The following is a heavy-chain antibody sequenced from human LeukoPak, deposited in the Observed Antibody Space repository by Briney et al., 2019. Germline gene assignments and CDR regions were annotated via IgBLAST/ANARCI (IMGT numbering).Heavy chain of an antibody. Sequence: PGGSLRLSCAASGFTFSDYSMSWIPPAPERRPWFGSYISRSGSTIYYADSVKGRFTISRDNAKNSLYLQMDSLRAEDTAVYYCARARVGTWIQLWSASLYWGQGTLVTVSS. D-gene: IGHD5-18*01. J-gene: IGHJ4*02. V-gene: IGHV3-11*01. CDR2: ISRSGSTI. CDR1: GFTFSDYS. CDR3: ARARVGTWIQLWSASLY.